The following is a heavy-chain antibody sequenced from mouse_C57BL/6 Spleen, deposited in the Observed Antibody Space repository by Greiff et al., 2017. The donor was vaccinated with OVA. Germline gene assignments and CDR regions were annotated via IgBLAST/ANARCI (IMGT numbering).Heavy chain of an antibody. J-gene: IGHJ4*01. D-gene: IGHD4-1*01. CDR3: ARGSGVYYAMDY. CDR1: GYTFTSYW. CDR2: INPRNGGT. V-gene: IGHV1-53*01. Sequence: VQLQQPGTELVKPGASVKLSCKASGYTFTSYWMHWVKQRPGQGLEWIGNINPRNGGTNYNEKFKSKATLTVDKSSSTAYMQLSSLTSEDSAVYYCARGSGVYYAMDYWGQGTSVTVSS.